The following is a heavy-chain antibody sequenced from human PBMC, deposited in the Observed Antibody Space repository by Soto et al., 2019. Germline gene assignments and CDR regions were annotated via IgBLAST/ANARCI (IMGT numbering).Heavy chain of an antibody. D-gene: IGHD3-16*01. CDR2: IYYSGST. CDR1: GGSIISYY. CDR3: ARAYGDYYYYFMDV. V-gene: IGHV4-59*01. J-gene: IGHJ6*03. Sequence: SETLSLTCTVSGGSIISYYWSWIRQPPGKGLEWIGYIYYSGSTNYNPSLKSRVTISVDTSKNQFSLKLSSVTAADTAVYYCARAYGDYYYYFMDVWGKGTTVTVSS.